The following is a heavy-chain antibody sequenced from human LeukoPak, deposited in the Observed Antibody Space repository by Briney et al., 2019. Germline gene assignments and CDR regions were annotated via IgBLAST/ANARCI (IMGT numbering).Heavy chain of an antibody. D-gene: IGHD6-13*01. V-gene: IGHV4-59*01. J-gene: IGHJ5*02. CDR3: ARVYSTSFPFFDR. Sequence: SETLSLTCTVSGASISDYYWNWIRQPPGKGLEWIGYISDSGTTKFNPSLKGRVNISVDASKNHFSLKLSSAIAADTTIYYCARVYSTSFPFFDRWGQGTLVTVSS. CDR2: ISDSGTT. CDR1: GASISDYY.